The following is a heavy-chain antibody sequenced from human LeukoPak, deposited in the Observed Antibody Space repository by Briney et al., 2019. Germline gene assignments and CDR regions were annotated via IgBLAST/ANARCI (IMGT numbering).Heavy chain of an antibody. V-gene: IGHV4-34*01. CDR3: ARYPLVGSTTEWLFAPSYYYYGMDV. Sequence: SETLSLTCAVYGGSLSGYYWSWIRQPPGKGLEWIGEINHSGTTNYNPSLKSRVIISLDTSKKQFSRKLTSVTAADTAAYYCARYPLVGSTTEWLFAPSYYYYGMDVWGQGTTVTVSS. D-gene: IGHD3-3*01. CDR2: INHSGTT. J-gene: IGHJ6*02. CDR1: GGSLSGYY.